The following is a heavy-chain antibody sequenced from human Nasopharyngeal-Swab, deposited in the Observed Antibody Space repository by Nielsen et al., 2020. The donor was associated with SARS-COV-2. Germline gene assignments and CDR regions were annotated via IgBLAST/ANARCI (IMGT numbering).Heavy chain of an antibody. J-gene: IGHJ4*02. D-gene: IGHD2-2*01. V-gene: IGHV1-46*01. CDR3: AARGSCSSTSCYADY. CDR2: INPSGGST. Sequence: ASLKVSCKASGDTFTSYYMHWVRQAPGQGLEWMGIINPSGGSTSYAQKFQGRVTMTRDTSTSTVYMELSSLRSEDTAVYYCAARGSCSSTSCYADYWGQGTLVTVSS. CDR1: GDTFTSYY.